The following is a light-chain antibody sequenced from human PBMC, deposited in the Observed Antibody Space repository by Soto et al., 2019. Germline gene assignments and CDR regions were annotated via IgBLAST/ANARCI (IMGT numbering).Light chain of an antibody. CDR2: EVS. J-gene: IGLJ3*02. V-gene: IGLV2-8*01. Sequence: QSALTQSPSASGSPGQSVTISCTGTISDVGNYKYVSWYQQHPGKAPKLMIYEVSKRPSGVPDRFSGSKSGNTASLTVSGLQVADEADYYCSSYAGSNLWVFGGGTKLTVL. CDR1: ISDVGNYKY. CDR3: SSYAGSNLWV.